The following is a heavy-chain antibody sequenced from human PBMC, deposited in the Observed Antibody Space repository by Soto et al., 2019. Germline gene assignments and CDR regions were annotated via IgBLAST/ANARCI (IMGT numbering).Heavy chain of an antibody. Sequence: GYLRLSCAASGVTFSSYWMSWVRQAPGKGLEWVANIKQDGGEKYYVDSVKGRFTISRDNAKNSLYLQMNSLRVEDTALYYCARRYSSSWSGFDPWGQGTLVTVSS. CDR1: GVTFSSYW. D-gene: IGHD6-13*01. V-gene: IGHV3-7*01. J-gene: IGHJ5*02. CDR2: IKQDGGEK. CDR3: ARRYSSSWSGFDP.